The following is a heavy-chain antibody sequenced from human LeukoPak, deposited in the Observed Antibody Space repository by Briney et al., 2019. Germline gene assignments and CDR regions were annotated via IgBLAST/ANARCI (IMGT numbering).Heavy chain of an antibody. D-gene: IGHD1-26*01. CDR2: FDPEDGET. J-gene: IGHJ4*02. CDR1: GYTLTELS. Sequence: ASVKVSCKVSGYTLTELSMPGVHQALGKGLEGMGGFDPEDGETIYAQKFQGRVTMTEDTSTDTAYMELSSLRSEDTAVYYCATVVVHSGSYFDYWGQGTLVTVSS. V-gene: IGHV1-24*01. CDR3: ATVVVHSGSYFDY.